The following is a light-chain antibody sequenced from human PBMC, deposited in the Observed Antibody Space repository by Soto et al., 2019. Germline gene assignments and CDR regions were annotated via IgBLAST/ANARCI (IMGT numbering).Light chain of an antibody. CDR3: QQSYGMPWT. J-gene: IGKJ1*01. CDR1: QSITTY. Sequence: DIPMTQSPLSLSASVGDSVTITCRASQSITTYLNWYQHRPGKAPKLLIYGASSLHSGVPSRFSGSGSGTDFALTISSLQPEDFASYYCQQSYGMPWTFGQGTKVEIK. CDR2: GAS. V-gene: IGKV1-39*01.